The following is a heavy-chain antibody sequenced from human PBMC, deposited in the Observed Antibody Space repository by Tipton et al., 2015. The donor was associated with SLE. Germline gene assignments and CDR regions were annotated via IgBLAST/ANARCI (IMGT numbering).Heavy chain of an antibody. CDR1: GGSFSGYY. Sequence: LSLTCAVYGGSFSGYYWSWVRQAPGKGLEWVSSISSSSSYIYYADSVKGRFTISRDNAKNSLYLQMNSLRAEDTAVYYCARDYGSGTFYYYYYMDVWGKGTTVTVSS. CDR3: ARDYGSGTFYYYYYMDV. CDR2: ISSSSSYI. D-gene: IGHD3-10*01. J-gene: IGHJ6*03. V-gene: IGHV3-21*01.